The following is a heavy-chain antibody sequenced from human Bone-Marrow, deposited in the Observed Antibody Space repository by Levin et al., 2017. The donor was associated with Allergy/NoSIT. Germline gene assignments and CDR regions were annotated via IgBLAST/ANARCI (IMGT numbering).Heavy chain of an antibody. CDR3: ARDVAGGRFDL. V-gene: IGHV3-11*05. D-gene: IGHD3-10*01. CDR2: INSGSIYI. Sequence: GGSLRLSCTASGFTFTDYYMSWVRQTPGRESQWISYINSGSIYINYADSVRGRFTISRDNANNSLFLQMNNLRPDDTAIYYCARDVAGGRFDLWGQGAQVTVSS. J-gene: IGHJ4*02. CDR1: GFTFTDYY.